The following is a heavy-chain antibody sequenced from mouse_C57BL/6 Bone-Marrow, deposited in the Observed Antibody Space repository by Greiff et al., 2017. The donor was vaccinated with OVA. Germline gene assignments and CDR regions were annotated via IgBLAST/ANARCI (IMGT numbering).Heavy chain of an antibody. CDR1: GYTFTSYW. Sequence: QVQLQQPGAELVKPGASVKMSCKASGYTFTSYWITWVKQRPGQGLEWIGDIYPGSGSTNHNEQFKSKATLTVVTSSSSAYMQLISLTSEDSAVYYTARWEIYYGNYWYFDVWGTGTTVTVSS. CDR2: IYPGSGST. V-gene: IGHV1-55*01. D-gene: IGHD2-1*01. CDR3: ARWEIYYGNYWYFDV. J-gene: IGHJ1*03.